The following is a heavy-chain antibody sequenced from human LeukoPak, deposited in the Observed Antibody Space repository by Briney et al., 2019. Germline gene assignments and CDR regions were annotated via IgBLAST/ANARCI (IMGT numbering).Heavy chain of an antibody. CDR2: IGAGGTFT. CDR3: AKDLDCTTYGYYFDY. CDR1: GFTFSSYA. D-gene: IGHD2-21*02. V-gene: IGHV3-23*01. Sequence: GGSLRLSCTASGFTFSSYAMNCVRHAPGKGLEWVSGIGAGGTFTYYAGSVKGRFTISRDNSRNTLYLQMNSLRADDTAVYYCAKDLDCTTYGYYFDYWGQGTLVTVSS. J-gene: IGHJ4*02.